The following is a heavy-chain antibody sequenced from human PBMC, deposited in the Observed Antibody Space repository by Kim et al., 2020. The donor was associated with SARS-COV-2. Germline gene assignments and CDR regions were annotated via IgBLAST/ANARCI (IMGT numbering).Heavy chain of an antibody. CDR2: GGT. V-gene: IGHV4-31*02. J-gene: IGHJ4*02. Sequence: GGTYYNPSLKSRVTISVDTSKNQFSLKLSSVTAADTAVYYCAREGKWGDYWGQGTLVTVSS. CDR3: AREGKWGDY. D-gene: IGHD1-26*01.